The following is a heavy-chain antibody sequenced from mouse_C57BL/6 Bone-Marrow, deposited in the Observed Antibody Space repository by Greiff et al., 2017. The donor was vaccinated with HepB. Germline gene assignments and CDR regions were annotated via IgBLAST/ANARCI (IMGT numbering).Heavy chain of an antibody. CDR2: ISYDGSN. V-gene: IGHV3-6*01. Sequence: DVKLQESGPGLVKPSQSLSLTCSVTGYSITSGYYWNWIRQFPGNKLEWMGYISYDGSNNYNPSLKNRISITRDTSKNQFFLKLNSVTTEDTATYYCASKLPYWYFDVWGTGTTVTVSS. CDR1: GYSITSGYY. D-gene: IGHD1-1*01. CDR3: ASKLPYWYFDV. J-gene: IGHJ1*03.